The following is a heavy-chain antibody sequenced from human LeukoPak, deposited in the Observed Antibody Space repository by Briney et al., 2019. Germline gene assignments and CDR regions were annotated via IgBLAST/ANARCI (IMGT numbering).Heavy chain of an antibody. Sequence: GASVKVSCKASRCTFTGYYMHWVRQAPGQGLEGRRWIDPNSGGTNYAQKFQGRVTMTRDTSISTAYMELSRLRSGDTAVCYCARRYGSGSNDYWGQGTLVTVSS. CDR1: RCTFTGYY. V-gene: IGHV1-2*02. D-gene: IGHD3-10*01. CDR3: ARRYGSGSNDY. J-gene: IGHJ4*02. CDR2: IDPNSGGT.